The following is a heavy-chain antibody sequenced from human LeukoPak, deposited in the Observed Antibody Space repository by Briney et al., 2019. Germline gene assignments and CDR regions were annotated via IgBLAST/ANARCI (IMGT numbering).Heavy chain of an antibody. D-gene: IGHD1-26*01. J-gene: IGHJ3*02. CDR3: AKIHRILGAWGAFDI. CDR1: GFTFSSYA. V-gene: IGHV3-30-3*01. Sequence: GGSLRLSCAASGFTFSSYAMHWVRQAPGKGLEWVAVISYDGSNKYYADSVKGRFTISRDNSKNTLYLQMNSLRAEDTAVYYCAKIHRILGAWGAFDIWGQGTMVSVSS. CDR2: ISYDGSNK.